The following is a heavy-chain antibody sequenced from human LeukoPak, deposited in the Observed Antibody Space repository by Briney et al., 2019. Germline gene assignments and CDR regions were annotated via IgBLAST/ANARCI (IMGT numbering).Heavy chain of an antibody. CDR2: VHYSGST. V-gene: IGHV4-59*11. CDR3: ARGRHYYDSSGYFGRFDY. D-gene: IGHD3-22*01. J-gene: IGHJ4*02. CDR1: GGSITSHY. Sequence: SETLSLTCSVSGGSITSHYWTWIRQPPGKGLEWIGYVHYSGSTNYNPSLKTRVTISVDTSKNQLSLKPSSVTAADTAVYYCARGRHYYDSSGYFGRFDYWGQGTLVTVSS.